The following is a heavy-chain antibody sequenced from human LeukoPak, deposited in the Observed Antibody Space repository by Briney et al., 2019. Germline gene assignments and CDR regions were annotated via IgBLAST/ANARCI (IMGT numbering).Heavy chain of an antibody. CDR3: AGLYYDSSGSFNY. CDR2: INPNSGGT. V-gene: IGHV1-2*02. J-gene: IGHJ4*02. CDR1: GYTFTGYY. D-gene: IGHD3-22*01. Sequence: ASVKVSCKASGYTFTGYYMHWVRQAPGQGLEWMGWINPNSGGTNYAQKFQGRVTMTRDTSIGTAYMQLNRLRSDDTAVYYCAGLYYDSSGSFNYWGQGTLVTVSS.